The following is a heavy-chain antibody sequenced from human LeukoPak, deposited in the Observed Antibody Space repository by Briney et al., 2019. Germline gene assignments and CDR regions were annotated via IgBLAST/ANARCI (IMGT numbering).Heavy chain of an antibody. V-gene: IGHV3-21*01. CDR1: GFTFSSHG. J-gene: IGHJ4*02. D-gene: IGHD3-10*01. Sequence: GGSLRLSCAASGFTFSSHGMNWVRQAPGKGLEWVSFISSSSSYIYYADSVKGRFTISRDNAKNLLYLQMNSLRAEDTAVYYCARGEYGSGSYHIDYWGQGTLVTVSS. CDR2: ISSSSSYI. CDR3: ARGEYGSGSYHIDY.